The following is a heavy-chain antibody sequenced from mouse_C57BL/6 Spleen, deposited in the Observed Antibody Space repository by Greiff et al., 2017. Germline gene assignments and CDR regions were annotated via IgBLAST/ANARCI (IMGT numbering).Heavy chain of an antibody. J-gene: IGHJ1*03. V-gene: IGHV1-69*01. CDR3: ARSYYGSSYWYFDV. Sequence: QVQLQQPGAELVMPGASVKLSCKASGYTFTSYWMHWVKQRPGQGLEWIGEFDPSDSYTNYNQKFKGKSTLTVDKSSSTAYMQLSRLTSEDSAVYYCARSYYGSSYWYFDVWGTGTTVTVSS. CDR2: FDPSDSYT. CDR1: GYTFTSYW. D-gene: IGHD1-1*01.